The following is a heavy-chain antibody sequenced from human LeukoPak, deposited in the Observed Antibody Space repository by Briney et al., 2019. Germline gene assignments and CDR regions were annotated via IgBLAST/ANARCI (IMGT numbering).Heavy chain of an antibody. CDR2: IYSGDSI. Sequence: GGSLRLSCAASGFTVSSNYMSWVRQAPGKGLEWASVIYSGDSIYYADSVKGRFTISRDNSKNTLYLQMNSLRAEDTAVYYCARNVGDSSGYYDYWGQGTLVTVSS. J-gene: IGHJ4*02. CDR1: GFTVSSNY. V-gene: IGHV3-53*01. D-gene: IGHD3-22*01. CDR3: ARNVGDSSGYYDY.